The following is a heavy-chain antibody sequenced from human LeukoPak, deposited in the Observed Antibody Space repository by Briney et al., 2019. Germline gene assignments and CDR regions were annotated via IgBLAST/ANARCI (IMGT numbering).Heavy chain of an antibody. CDR2: FYYGGIT. D-gene: IGHD6-13*01. CDR1: GASITTTLYY. J-gene: IGHJ4*02. CDR3: ARVSSSWPHYYFDY. V-gene: IGHV4-39*07. Sequence: SETLSLTCTVSGASITTTLYYWVWARQSPGTGLEWIGSFYYGGITYYHPSLKSRVTVSVDTSRSQFSLKLISVTAADTAVYYCARVSSSWPHYYFDYWGQGTLVTVSS.